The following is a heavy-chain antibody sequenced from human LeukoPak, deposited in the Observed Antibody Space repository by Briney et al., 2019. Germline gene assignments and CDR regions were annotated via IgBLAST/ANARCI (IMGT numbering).Heavy chain of an antibody. Sequence: PSETLSLTCTVSGGSISSSSYYWGWIRQPPGKGLEWIGSIYYSGSTYYNPSLKSRVTISVDTSKNQFSLKLSSVTAADTAVYYRARLWRWLQLEGFDYWGQGTLVTVSS. CDR3: ARLWRWLQLEGFDY. CDR2: IYYSGST. CDR1: GGSISSSSYY. V-gene: IGHV4-39*01. J-gene: IGHJ4*02. D-gene: IGHD5-24*01.